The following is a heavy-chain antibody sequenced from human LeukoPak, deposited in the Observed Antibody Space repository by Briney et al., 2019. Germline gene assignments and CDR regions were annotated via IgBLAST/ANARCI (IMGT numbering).Heavy chain of an antibody. CDR1: GFTFSSYA. V-gene: IGHV3-23*01. CDR3: AKRGYSSSSLVGYNWFDP. J-gene: IGHJ5*02. D-gene: IGHD6-6*01. CDR2: ISGSGGST. Sequence: GGSLRLSCAASGFTFSSYAMSWVRQAPGKGLEWVSAISGSGGSTYYADSVKGRFTISRDNSTNTLYLQMNSLRAEDTAVYYCAKRGYSSSSLVGYNWFDPWGQGTLVTVSS.